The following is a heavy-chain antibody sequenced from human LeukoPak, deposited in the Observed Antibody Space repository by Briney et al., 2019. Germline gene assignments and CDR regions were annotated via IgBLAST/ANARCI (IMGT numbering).Heavy chain of an antibody. CDR1: GYTLTELS. CDR2: FDPEDGET. CDR3: ATYFAVAGASFDC. V-gene: IGHV1-24*01. Sequence: ASVKVSCKVSGYTLTELSMHWVRQAPGKGPEWMGGFDPEDGETIYAQKFQGRVTMTEDTSTDTAYMELSSLRSEDTAVYYCATYFAVAGASFDCWGQGTLVTVSS. D-gene: IGHD6-19*01. J-gene: IGHJ4*02.